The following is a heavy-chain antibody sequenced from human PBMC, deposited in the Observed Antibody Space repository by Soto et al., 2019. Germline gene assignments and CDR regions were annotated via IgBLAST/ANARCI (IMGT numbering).Heavy chain of an antibody. J-gene: IGHJ4*02. Sequence: ESLKISFKGSGYSFTSYWIGWVRQIPGKGLEWMGIIYPGDSDTRYSPSFQGQVTISADKSISTAYLQWSSLKASDTAMYYCARRPTYYYDSSGYYYVTYFDYWGQGTLVTVSS. D-gene: IGHD3-22*01. CDR2: IYPGDSDT. CDR3: ARRPTYYYDSSGYYYVTYFDY. V-gene: IGHV5-51*01. CDR1: GYSFTSYW.